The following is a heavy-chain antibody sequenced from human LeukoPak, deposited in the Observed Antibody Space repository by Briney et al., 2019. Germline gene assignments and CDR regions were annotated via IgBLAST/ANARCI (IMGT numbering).Heavy chain of an antibody. Sequence: GGSLRLSCAASGFTFSSYVMTWVRQAPGKGLEWVSAISGSGGSTYYADSVKGRFTISRDNSENTLYLQMNSLRAEDTAVYYCAKDVSGRIYPGSGSYSGYYYAMDVWGKGTTVTVSS. D-gene: IGHD3-10*01. V-gene: IGHV3-23*01. CDR2: ISGSGGST. J-gene: IGHJ6*04. CDR3: AKDVSGRIYPGSGSYSGYYYAMDV. CDR1: GFTFSSYV.